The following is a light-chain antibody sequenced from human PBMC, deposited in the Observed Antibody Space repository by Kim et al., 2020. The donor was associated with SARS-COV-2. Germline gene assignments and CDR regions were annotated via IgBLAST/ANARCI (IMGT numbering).Light chain of an antibody. CDR3: QQYGNSRWT. CDR2: CAS. V-gene: IGKV3-20*01. Sequence: PGERYTIPCRARQGVGRTSLGWYQHKPGQAPRLLIYCASSRATGIPDRFSGSGSGKDFALTISRLEAEDFGVYYCQQYGNSRWTFGQGTKVDI. CDR1: QGVGRTS. J-gene: IGKJ1*01.